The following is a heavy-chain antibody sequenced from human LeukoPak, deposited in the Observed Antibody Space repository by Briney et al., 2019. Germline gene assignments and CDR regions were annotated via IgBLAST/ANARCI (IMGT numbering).Heavy chain of an antibody. Sequence: GGSLRLSCSASGFTFSSYAMHWVRQAPGKGLEYVSAISSNGGSTYYADSVKGRFTISRDNPKNTLYLQMSSLRAEDTAVYYCVKDYNWNIFHYWGQGTLVTVSS. CDR3: VKDYNWNIFHY. D-gene: IGHD1/OR15-1a*01. V-gene: IGHV3-64D*09. CDR1: GFTFSSYA. J-gene: IGHJ4*02. CDR2: ISSNGGST.